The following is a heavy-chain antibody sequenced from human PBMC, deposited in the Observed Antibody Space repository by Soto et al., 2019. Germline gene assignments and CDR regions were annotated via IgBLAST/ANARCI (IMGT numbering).Heavy chain of an antibody. D-gene: IGHD6-19*01. CDR2: ITQSGST. CDR1: GDSINNYY. CDR3: ARCRGWSANYYYGLDG. Sequence: PSETLSLTCTVSGDSINNYYWSWIRQSPGKGLEWIGFITQSGSTNYNLSLKSRLTILIDTSKNQFSLNLNSVTAADTAVYCCARCRGWSANYYYGLDGWGQGTMVTVSS. V-gene: IGHV4-59*01. J-gene: IGHJ6*02.